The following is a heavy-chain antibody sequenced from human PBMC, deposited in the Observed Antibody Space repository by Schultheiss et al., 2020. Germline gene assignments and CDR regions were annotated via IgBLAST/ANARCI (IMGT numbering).Heavy chain of an antibody. J-gene: IGHJ6*02. D-gene: IGHD5-18*01. V-gene: IGHV3-53*01. CDR3: AKGKYSWDYYGMDV. CDR1: GFTVSSNY. Sequence: GSLRLSCAASGFTVSSNYMSWVRQAPGKGLEWVSGFYIGGTTYYADSVKGRFTISIDNSKNTLYLQMNSLRSEDTAVYYCAKGKYSWDYYGMDVWGQGTTVTVSS. CDR2: FYIGGTT.